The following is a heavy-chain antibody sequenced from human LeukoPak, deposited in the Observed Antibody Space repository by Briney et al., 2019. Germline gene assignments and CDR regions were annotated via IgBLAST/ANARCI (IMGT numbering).Heavy chain of an antibody. CDR2: INTNTGNP. CDR1: GYTFTGYY. J-gene: IGHJ6*03. V-gene: IGHV7-4-1*02. D-gene: IGHD3-16*01. CDR3: ARTLGSWLYYYYYMDV. Sequence: ASVKVSCKASGYTFTGYYMHWVRQAPGQGLEWMGWINTNTGNPTYAQGFTGRFVFSLDTSVSTAYLQISSLKAEDTAVYYCARTLGSWLYYYYYMDVWGKGTTVTVSS.